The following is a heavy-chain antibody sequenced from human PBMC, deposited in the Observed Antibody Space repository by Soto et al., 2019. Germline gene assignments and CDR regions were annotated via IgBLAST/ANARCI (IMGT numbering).Heavy chain of an antibody. CDR1: GFTVSRS. V-gene: IGHV3-53*01. CDR3: ARDASGPFDY. D-gene: IGHD6-25*01. J-gene: IGHJ4*02. CDR2: IYDDGNT. Sequence: GGSLRLSCAAAGFTVSRSMSWVRQAPGRGLECVSFIYDDGNTYYTDSVKGRFTISRDISKNTLYLQMDSLRVEDTAVYFCARDASGPFDYWGQGTPVTVSS.